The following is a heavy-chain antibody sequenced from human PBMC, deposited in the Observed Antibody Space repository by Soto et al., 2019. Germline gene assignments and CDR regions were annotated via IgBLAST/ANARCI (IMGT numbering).Heavy chain of an antibody. V-gene: IGHV4-59*02. CDR1: GSSVSSGY. Sequence: SETLSLTCTLSGSSVSSGYWSWIRQPPGKGLEWIGFMYFGGSFNYNPSLTSRVTISVDASKNQFSLKVTSVTAADTAVYYCARSRYDTTGFAVDPWGQGTLVTVSS. J-gene: IGHJ5*02. CDR2: MYFGGSF. D-gene: IGHD3-22*01. CDR3: ARSRYDTTGFAVDP.